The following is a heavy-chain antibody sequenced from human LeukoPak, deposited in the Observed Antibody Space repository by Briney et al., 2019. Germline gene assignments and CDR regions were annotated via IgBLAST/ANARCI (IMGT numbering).Heavy chain of an antibody. J-gene: IGHJ4*02. D-gene: IGHD5-24*01. CDR1: GFTFSSYS. CDR2: ISSSSSYI. V-gene: IGHV3-21*04. Sequence: PGGSLRLSCAASGFTFSSYSMNWVRQAPGKGLEWVSSISSSSSYIYYADSVKGRFTISRDNSKNTLYLQMNSLRAEDTAVYYCAKAGRWLQSLNWYFDYWGQGTLVTVSS. CDR3: AKAGRWLQSLNWYFDY.